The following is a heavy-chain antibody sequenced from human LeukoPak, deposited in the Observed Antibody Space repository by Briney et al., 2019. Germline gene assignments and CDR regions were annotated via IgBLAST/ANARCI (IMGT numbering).Heavy chain of an antibody. J-gene: IGHJ4*02. V-gene: IGHV4-39*07. CDR3: ARVEMATIQGFDY. CDR1: GGSISSSSYY. Sequence: SETLSLTCTVSGGSISSSSYYWGWIRQPPGKGLEWVGSIYYSGSTYYNPSLKSRVTISVDTSKNQFSLKLSSVTAADTAVYYCARVEMATIQGFDYWGQGTLVTVSS. D-gene: IGHD5-24*01. CDR2: IYYSGST.